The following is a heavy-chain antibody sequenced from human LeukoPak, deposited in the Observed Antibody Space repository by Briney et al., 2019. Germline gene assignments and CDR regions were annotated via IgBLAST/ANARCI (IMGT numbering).Heavy chain of an antibody. CDR3: ARESTGDGYNVDY. Sequence: PETLSLTCAVYGGSFSGYYWSWIRQPPGKGLEWIGEINHSGSTNYNPSLKSRVTISVDTSKNQFSLKLSSVTAVDTAVYYCARESTGDGYNVDYWGQGTLVTVSS. CDR2: INHSGST. CDR1: GGSFSGYY. D-gene: IGHD5-24*01. V-gene: IGHV4-34*01. J-gene: IGHJ4*02.